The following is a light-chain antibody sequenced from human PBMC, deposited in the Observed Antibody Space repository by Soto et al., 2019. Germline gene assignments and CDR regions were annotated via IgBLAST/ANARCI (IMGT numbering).Light chain of an antibody. CDR1: QSISSG. V-gene: IGKV1-5*03. CDR3: PQYNSYPCT. J-gene: IGKJ1*01. CDR2: KAS. Sequence: DIQMTQSPSTLSASVGDRVTITCRASQSISSGLAWYQQKPGKAPKLLIYKASSLESGVPSRFSGSGTGTKVTLTISRLQPDDFATYFFPQYNSYPCTFGQGTKVEIK.